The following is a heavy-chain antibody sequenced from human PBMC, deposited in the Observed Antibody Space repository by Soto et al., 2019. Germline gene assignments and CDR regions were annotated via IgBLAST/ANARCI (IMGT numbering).Heavy chain of an antibody. D-gene: IGHD6-13*01. CDR2: ISGSGGPI. J-gene: IGHJ5*02. V-gene: IGHV3-9*01. CDR3: AKGGSATLITTAGTDNRFDP. Sequence: DVQLVESGGGLVQPGRSLRLSCAAAGFTFDDYAMYWVRQAPGRGLEWVSAISGSGGPIAYAGSVKGRFTISRDNAKSFLYLQMNSLRVEDSALYYCAKGGSATLITTAGTDNRFDPWGQGTLVTVSS. CDR1: GFTFDDYA.